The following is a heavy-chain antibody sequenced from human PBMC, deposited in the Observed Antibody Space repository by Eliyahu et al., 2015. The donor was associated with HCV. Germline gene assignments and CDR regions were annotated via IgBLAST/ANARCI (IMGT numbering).Heavy chain of an antibody. CDR3: ANVVRNYYHMDV. CDR2: ILYDGSKK. Sequence: QVQLVESGGGVVQPGTSLRLSCAASGFPISSHHMHWVRQAPGKGLEWVAVILYDGSKKYYADSVNGRFVISRDNSNNTLYLRMNNVRGDDTAMYYCANVVRNYYHMDVWGQGTTVTVSS. V-gene: IGHV3-30*18. J-gene: IGHJ6*02. CDR1: GFPISSHH. D-gene: IGHD2-15*01.